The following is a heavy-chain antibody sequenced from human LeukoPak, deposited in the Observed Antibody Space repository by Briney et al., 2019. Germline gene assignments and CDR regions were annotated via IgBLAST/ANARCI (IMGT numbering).Heavy chain of an antibody. D-gene: IGHD1-1*01. CDR2: ISGSTGTT. CDR1: GFTFSSYA. Sequence: GVLRLSCAASGFTFSSYAMSWVRQAPGKGLEWFSGISGSTGTTYYADSVKGRFTISRDNSKNTLYLQMNSLRTEDTAVYYCARPPSTTWIHDAFDIWGQGTMVTVSS. CDR3: ARPPSTTWIHDAFDI. V-gene: IGHV3-23*01. J-gene: IGHJ3*02.